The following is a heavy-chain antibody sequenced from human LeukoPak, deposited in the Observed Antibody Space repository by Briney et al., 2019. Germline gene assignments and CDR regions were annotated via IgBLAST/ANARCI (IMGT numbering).Heavy chain of an antibody. CDR2: IDSDGGST. J-gene: IGHJ4*02. CDR1: GFTFSSNW. CDR3: ARAAYSSGWYNYFDD. V-gene: IGHV3-74*01. D-gene: IGHD6-19*01. Sequence: PGGSLRLSCAASGFTFSSNWMHWVRQAPGKGLVWVSRIDSDGGSTTYADSVKGRFTISRDNAENTLYLQMNSLRAEDTAVYYCARAAYSSGWYNYFDDWGQGTLVTVSS.